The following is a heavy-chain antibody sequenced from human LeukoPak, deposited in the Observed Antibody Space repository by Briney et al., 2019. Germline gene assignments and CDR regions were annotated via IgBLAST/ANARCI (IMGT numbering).Heavy chain of an antibody. Sequence: ASVKVSCKASGYTFSGYCMHWVRQAPGQGLEWMGWINPNSGATNYAQKFQGRVPMTRDTSISTAYMELGSLRSDDTAVYYCARAVGALNAFDIWGQGTMVTVSS. J-gene: IGHJ3*02. D-gene: IGHD1-26*01. CDR2: INPNSGAT. CDR1: GYTFSGYC. CDR3: ARAVGALNAFDI. V-gene: IGHV1-2*02.